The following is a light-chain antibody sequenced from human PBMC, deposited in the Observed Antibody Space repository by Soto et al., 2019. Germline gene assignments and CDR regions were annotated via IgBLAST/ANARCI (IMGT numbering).Light chain of an antibody. V-gene: IGKV3-15*01. Sequence: EIVMTQSPATLSVSPGERATLSCRASQSVSSNLAWYQQKPGQAPRLLIYGASTRATGIPARFSGSGSGTEFTLTISSLQSEAFAVYYCQQYNNWLPLTFGGGTKVDIK. J-gene: IGKJ4*01. CDR2: GAS. CDR3: QQYNNWLPLT. CDR1: QSVSSN.